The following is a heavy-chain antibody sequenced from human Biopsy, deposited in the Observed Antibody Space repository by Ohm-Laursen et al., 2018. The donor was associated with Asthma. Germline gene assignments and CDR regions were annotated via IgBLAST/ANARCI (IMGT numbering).Heavy chain of an antibody. D-gene: IGHD3-22*01. Sequence: GASVKVSCKCSRDIFSSYGFSWVRQAPGQGLEWMGGIIPISLTPSYARRFRGRVTISADEYTRTAYMELSSLRSEDTAFYYCARDPSYFDPSVEGWHLWGQGTMVTVSS. J-gene: IGHJ3*01. CDR1: RDIFSSYG. CDR2: IIPISLTP. CDR3: ARDPSYFDPSVEGWHL. V-gene: IGHV1-69*13.